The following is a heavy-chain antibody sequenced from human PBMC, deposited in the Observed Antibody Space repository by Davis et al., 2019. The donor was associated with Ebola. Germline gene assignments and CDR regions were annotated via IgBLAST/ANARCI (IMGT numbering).Heavy chain of an antibody. Sequence: GGSLRLSCAASGFIVSSNYMSWVRQAPGKGLEWVSVIYSGGSTYYADSVKGRFTISRDNAKNSLYLQMNSLRDEDTAVYYCARGYGDYTAYYYYYGMDVWGQGTTVTVSS. CDR2: IYSGGST. CDR3: ARGYGDYTAYYYYYGMDV. J-gene: IGHJ6*02. D-gene: IGHD4-17*01. CDR1: GFIVSSNY. V-gene: IGHV3-53*01.